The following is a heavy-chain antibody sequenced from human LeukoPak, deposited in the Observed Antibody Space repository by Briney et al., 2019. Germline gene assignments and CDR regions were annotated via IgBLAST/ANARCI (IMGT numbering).Heavy chain of an antibody. J-gene: IGHJ3*02. CDR3: AKGREGYCSSTSCYWGAFDI. CDR1: GFTFSSHA. CDR2: ISGSGGST. D-gene: IGHD2-2*01. Sequence: GGSLRLSCAASGFTFSSHAMSWVRQAPGKGLEWVSAISGSGGSTYYADSVKGRFTISRDNSKNTLYLQMNSLRAEDTAVYYCAKGREGYCSSTSCYWGAFDIWGQGTMVTVSS. V-gene: IGHV3-23*01.